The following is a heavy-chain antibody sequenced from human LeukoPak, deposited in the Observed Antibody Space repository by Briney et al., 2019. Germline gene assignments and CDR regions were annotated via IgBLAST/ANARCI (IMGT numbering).Heavy chain of an antibody. CDR1: GGSISSGSYY. D-gene: IGHD3-10*01. Sequence: SQTLSLTCTVSGGSISSGSYYWGWIRQPAGKGLEWIGRIYTSGSTNYNPSLKSRVTISVDTSKNQFSLKLSSVTAADTAVYYCASQHTYYYGSGSYKNYFDYWGQGTLVTVSS. J-gene: IGHJ4*02. V-gene: IGHV4-61*02. CDR2: IYTSGST. CDR3: ASQHTYYYGSGSYKNYFDY.